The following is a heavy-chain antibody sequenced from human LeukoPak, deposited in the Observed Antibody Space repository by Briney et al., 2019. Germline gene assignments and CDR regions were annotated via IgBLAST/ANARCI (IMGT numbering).Heavy chain of an antibody. CDR3: ARGEYYYYYYMDV. J-gene: IGHJ6*03. CDR2: IYSSAIT. CDR1: GFTVSSSY. D-gene: IGHD3-10*01. V-gene: IGHV3-66*02. Sequence: PGGSLRLSCAASGFTVSSSYMSWFRQAPGKGLEWVSVIYSSAITYYADSVKGRFTISRDNSKNTLYLQMNSLRAEDTAVYYCARGEYYYYYYMDVWGKGTTVTVSS.